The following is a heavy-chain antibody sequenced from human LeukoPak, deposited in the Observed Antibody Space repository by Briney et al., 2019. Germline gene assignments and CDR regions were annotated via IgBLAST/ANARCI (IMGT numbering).Heavy chain of an antibody. V-gene: IGHV3-20*04. Sequence: GGSLRLSCAASGFTFDDYGMSWVRQAPGKGLEWVSGINWNGGSSGYADSVKGRFTISRDNAKNSLYLQMNSLRAEDTAVYYCATDPYYDSSGVGVLDYWGQGTLVTVSS. CDR1: GFTFDDYG. D-gene: IGHD3-22*01. J-gene: IGHJ4*02. CDR2: INWNGGSS. CDR3: ATDPYYDSSGVGVLDY.